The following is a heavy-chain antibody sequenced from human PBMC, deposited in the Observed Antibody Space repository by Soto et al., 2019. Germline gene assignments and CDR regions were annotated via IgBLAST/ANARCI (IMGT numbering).Heavy chain of an antibody. J-gene: IGHJ4*02. CDR1: GCSFSLRY. Sequence: VELVESGGGFVKPGGSLRLSCAASGCSFSLRYMSWIRQSPGRGLEWVSYISPGGDNIQYTDFVKGRFTISRDNPKDSLYLQMNSLRVEYTAVYYCVTETQWHFDDWGQGTLVTVSS. D-gene: IGHD2-8*01. CDR3: VTETQWHFDD. V-gene: IGHV3-11*01. CDR2: ISPGGDNI.